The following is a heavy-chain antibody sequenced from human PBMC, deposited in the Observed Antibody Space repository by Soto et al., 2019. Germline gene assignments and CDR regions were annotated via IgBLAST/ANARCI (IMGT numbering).Heavy chain of an antibody. CDR2: ISYDGINK. Sequence: QVQLVESGGGVVQPGRSLRLSCAASGFTFGSYAMHWVRQAPGKGLEWVAVISYDGINKYYADSVKGRFTISRDNSKNTLYLQMNSLRAEDSAVYYWARGLEAYDFWRGSRDAWDYWGQGTLVTVSS. CDR1: GFTFGSYA. V-gene: IGHV3-30-3*01. CDR3: ARGLEAYDFWRGSRDAWDY. J-gene: IGHJ4*02. D-gene: IGHD3-3*01.